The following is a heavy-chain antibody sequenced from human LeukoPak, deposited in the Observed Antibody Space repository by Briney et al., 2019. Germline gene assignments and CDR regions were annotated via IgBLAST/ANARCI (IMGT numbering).Heavy chain of an antibody. CDR3: AELGITMIGGV. V-gene: IGHV3-48*04. J-gene: IGHJ6*04. D-gene: IGHD3-10*02. Sequence: GGSLRLSCAASGFSFSSSGMNWVRQAPGKGLEWVSYISSSGSTIYYADSVKGRFTISRDNAKNSLYLQMNSLRAEDTAVYYCAELGITMIGGVWGKGTTVTISS. CDR1: GFSFSSSG. CDR2: ISSSGSTI.